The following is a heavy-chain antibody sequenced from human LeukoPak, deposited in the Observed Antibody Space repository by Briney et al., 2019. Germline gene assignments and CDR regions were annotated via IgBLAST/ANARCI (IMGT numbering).Heavy chain of an antibody. V-gene: IGHV4-59*11. CDR1: GGSISSHY. CDR3: ARSVSRYYYYMDV. J-gene: IGHJ6*03. Sequence: SETLSLTYTVSGGSISSHYWSWIRQPPGKGLEWIGYIYYSGSTNYNPSLKSRVTISVDTSKNQFSLKLSSVTAADTAVYYCARSVSRYYYYMDVWGKGTTVTVSS. CDR2: IYYSGST.